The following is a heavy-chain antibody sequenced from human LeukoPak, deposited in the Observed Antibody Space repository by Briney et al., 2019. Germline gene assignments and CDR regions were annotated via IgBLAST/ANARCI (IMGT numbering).Heavy chain of an antibody. Sequence: GGSLRLSCAASGYTFSSYGMHWLRQRPAKGLEWLTVIWSDESKKYYGDSVKGRFTVSRDNSKNTLYLDINSLRVDDTAVYYCAREGLTTSRNNAFDIWGQGTMVAVSS. D-gene: IGHD4-11*01. V-gene: IGHV3-33*01. CDR1: GYTFSSYG. J-gene: IGHJ3*02. CDR2: IWSDESKK. CDR3: AREGLTTSRNNAFDI.